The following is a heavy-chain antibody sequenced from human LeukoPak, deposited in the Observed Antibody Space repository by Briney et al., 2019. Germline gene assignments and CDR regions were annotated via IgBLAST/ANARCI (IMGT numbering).Heavy chain of an antibody. CDR2: INPSGGST. CDR1: GYTFTSYY. D-gene: IGHD6-13*01. V-gene: IGHV1-46*01. Sequence: EASVKVSCKASGYTFTSYYMHWVRQAPGQGLEWMGIINPSGGSTSYAQKFQGRVTMTRDMSTSTVYMELSSLRSDDTAVYYCARDPINIATAGNGFDYWGQGTLVTVSS. CDR3: ARDPINIATAGNGFDY. J-gene: IGHJ4*02.